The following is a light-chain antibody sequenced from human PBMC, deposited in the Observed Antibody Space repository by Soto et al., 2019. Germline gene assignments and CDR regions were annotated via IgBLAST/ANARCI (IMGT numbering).Light chain of an antibody. CDR2: GAS. CDR1: QSIGRH. V-gene: IGKV1-39*01. Sequence: DIQMTQSLSSLSASVGDRVTITCRASQSIGRHLNWYQQTPGRAPSLLIYGASSLQSGVPARFSASGFGTDFTLTISSLQPEDVATYYCQQTHYAPWTFGLGNKVEI. CDR3: QQTHYAPWT. J-gene: IGKJ1*01.